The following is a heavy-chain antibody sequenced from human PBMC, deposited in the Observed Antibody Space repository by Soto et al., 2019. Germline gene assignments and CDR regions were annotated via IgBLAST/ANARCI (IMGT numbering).Heavy chain of an antibody. D-gene: IGHD2-2*01. CDR2: IYYSGST. CDR3: ARDQSRGYCSSTSCYFGAFDI. J-gene: IGHJ3*02. Sequence: SETLSLTCTVSGGSISSGGYYWSWIRQHPGKGLEWIGYIYYSGSTYYNPSLKSRVTISVNTSKNQFSLKLSSVTAADTAVYYCARDQSRGYCSSTSCYFGAFDIWGQGTMVT. V-gene: IGHV4-31*03. CDR1: GGSISSGGYY.